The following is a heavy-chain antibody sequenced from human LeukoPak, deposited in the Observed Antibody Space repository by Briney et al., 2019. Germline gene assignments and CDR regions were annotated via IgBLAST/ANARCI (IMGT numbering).Heavy chain of an antibody. J-gene: IGHJ5*02. CDR2: INHSGST. D-gene: IGHD6-19*01. V-gene: IGHV4-38-2*02. Sequence: PSETLSLTCTVSGYSIISDYFWGWIRQPPGKGLEWIGEINHSGSTNYNPSLKSRVTISVDTSKNQFSLKLSSVTAADTAVYYCAIIVAVAGTRWFDPWGQGTLVTVSS. CDR1: GYSIISDYF. CDR3: AIIVAVAGTRWFDP.